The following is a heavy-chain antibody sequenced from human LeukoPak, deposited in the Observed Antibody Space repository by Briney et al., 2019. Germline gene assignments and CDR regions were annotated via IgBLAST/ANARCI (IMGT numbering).Heavy chain of an antibody. V-gene: IGHV4-34*01. D-gene: IGHD4-17*01. CDR3: TRMTTGHDY. CDR1: GVSFDDYY. CDR2: INHSGYT. Sequence: SETLSLTCAVSGVSFDDYYWSWVRQTPGKGLEWTGEINHSGYTNDSPSLKSRVTLSIDTSRKQFSLNLRSVTVADAGIYYCTRMTTGHDYWGQGTLVTVSS. J-gene: IGHJ4*02.